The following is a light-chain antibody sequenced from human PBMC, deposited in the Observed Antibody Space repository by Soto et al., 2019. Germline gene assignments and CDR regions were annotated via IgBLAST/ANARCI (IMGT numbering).Light chain of an antibody. Sequence: EIVLTQSPATLPLSPGERATLSCRTSQTIRGLLNWYQQRPGQAPRLLIYDTSNRATDIPARFSGSGSGTDFILTISSLDPEDFGVYFCQQRHNWPITFGHGTRLDIK. V-gene: IGKV3-11*01. J-gene: IGKJ5*01. CDR3: QQRHNWPIT. CDR2: DTS. CDR1: QTIRGL.